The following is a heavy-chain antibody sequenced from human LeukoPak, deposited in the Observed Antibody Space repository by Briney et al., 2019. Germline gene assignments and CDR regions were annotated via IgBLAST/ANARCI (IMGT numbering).Heavy chain of an antibody. CDR1: GFSFSGYS. J-gene: IGHJ4*02. D-gene: IGHD3-22*01. CDR2: FGTRSTSI. Sequence: GGSLKLSCTASGFSFSGYSMNWIRQAPGKGLEWVSSFGTRSTSIYHAGSVKGRFAISRDNAKNSLYLQMNSLRAEDTAVYYCAREVSEGFDFWGQGTLVTVSS. V-gene: IGHV3-21*01. CDR3: AREVSEGFDF.